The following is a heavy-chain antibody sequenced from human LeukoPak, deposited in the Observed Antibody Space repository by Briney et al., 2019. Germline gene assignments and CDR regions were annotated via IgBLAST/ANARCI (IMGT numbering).Heavy chain of an antibody. V-gene: IGHV1-69*04. CDR1: GGTFSSYA. CDR3: AREPGWELLGGLFDY. J-gene: IGHJ4*02. Sequence: PGGSLRLSCAASGGTFSSYAISWVRQAPGQGLEWMGRIIPILGIANYARKFQGRVTITADKSTSTAYMELSSLRSEDTAVYYCAREPGWELLGGLFDYWGQGTLVTVSS. CDR2: IIPILGIA. D-gene: IGHD1-26*01.